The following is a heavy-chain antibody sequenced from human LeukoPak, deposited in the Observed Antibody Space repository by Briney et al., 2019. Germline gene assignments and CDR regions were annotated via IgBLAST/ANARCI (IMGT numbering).Heavy chain of an antibody. CDR2: ISSSSSTI. CDR1: GFTFSSYS. J-gene: IGHJ4*02. Sequence: AGGCLRLSCAAYGFTFSSYSMNWFRQAPGKGLEWVSYISSSSSTIYYADSVKGRFTISRDNAKNSLYLQMNSLRAEDTAVYYFARDLNDFWSGYSYDSWGQRTLITVSS. D-gene: IGHD3-3*01. CDR3: ARDLNDFWSGYSYDS. V-gene: IGHV3-48*01.